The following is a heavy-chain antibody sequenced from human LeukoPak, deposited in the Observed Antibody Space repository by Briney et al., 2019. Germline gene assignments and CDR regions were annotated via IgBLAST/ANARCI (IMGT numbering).Heavy chain of an antibody. CDR1: GFTFSNFA. CDR2: ITGSGSST. CDR3: AKEAVVVVAATRFHPFDY. V-gene: IGHV3-23*01. Sequence: PGGSLRLSCTAPGFTFSNFAMTWVRQAPGKGLEWVSAITGSGSSTYYAESVRGRFTISRDNSKSALYLQMNSLRAEDTAVYYCAKEAVVVVAATRFHPFDYWGQGTLVTVSS. D-gene: IGHD2-15*01. J-gene: IGHJ4*02.